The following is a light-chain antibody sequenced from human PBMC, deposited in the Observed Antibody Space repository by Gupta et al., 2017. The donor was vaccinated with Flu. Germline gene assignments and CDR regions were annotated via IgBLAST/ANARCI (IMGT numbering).Light chain of an antibody. CDR2: EDN. Sequence: TVTISCTASSGRIASNYVQWYQQRPGSSPNTLIYEDNQRPSGVPDRFSGSIDSSSTSASLTISGLKTEDEDDYYCQSYDSSNLVFGGGTKLTVL. J-gene: IGLJ2*01. CDR3: QSYDSSNLV. CDR1: SGRIASNY. V-gene: IGLV6-57*01.